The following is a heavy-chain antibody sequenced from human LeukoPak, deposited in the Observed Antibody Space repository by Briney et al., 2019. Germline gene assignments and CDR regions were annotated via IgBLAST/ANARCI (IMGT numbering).Heavy chain of an antibody. CDR2: IYYSGST. J-gene: IGHJ6*03. V-gene: IGHV4-59*01. D-gene: IGHD6-6*01. CDR1: GGSISSYY. Sequence: SESLSLTCTVSGGSISSYYWSWIRQPPGKGLEWIGYIYYSGSTNYNPSLKSRVTISVDTSKNQVSLKLSSVTAADTAVYFCARDWGVGGRPGYMDVWGEGTTVTVSS. CDR3: ARDWGVGGRPGYMDV.